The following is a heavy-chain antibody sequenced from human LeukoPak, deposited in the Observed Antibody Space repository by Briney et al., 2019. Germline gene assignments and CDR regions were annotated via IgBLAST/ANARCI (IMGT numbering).Heavy chain of an antibody. D-gene: IGHD6-13*01. J-gene: IGHJ4*02. CDR2: IYHTGSS. CDR3: ARRRYGSSWCDY. CDR1: GGSISSNSYY. Sequence: PSETLSLTCTVSGGSISSNSYYWGWIRQPPGKGMEWIGNIYHTGSSYYNPSLKSRVTISIDTSKNQFSLKLTSVTAADTAVYYCARRRYGSSWCDYWGQGTLVTVSS. V-gene: IGHV4-39*01.